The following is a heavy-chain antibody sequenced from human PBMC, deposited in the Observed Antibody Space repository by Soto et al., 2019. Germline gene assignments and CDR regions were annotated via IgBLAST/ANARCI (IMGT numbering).Heavy chain of an antibody. CDR2: ISGSGGST. D-gene: IGHD3-3*01. Sequence: PGGSLRLSCAASGFTFSSYAMSWVRQAPGKGLEWVSAISGSGGSTYYADSGKGRFTISRDNSKNTLYLQMNSLRAEDTAVYYCAKAGRFFECLGPSGIYYYYYMDVWGKGTTVTVSS. J-gene: IGHJ6*03. V-gene: IGHV3-23*01. CDR1: GFTFSSYA. CDR3: AKAGRFFECLGPSGIYYYYYMDV.